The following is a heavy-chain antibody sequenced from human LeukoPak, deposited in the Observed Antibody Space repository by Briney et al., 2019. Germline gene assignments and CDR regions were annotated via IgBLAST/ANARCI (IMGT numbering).Heavy chain of an antibody. V-gene: IGHV3-23*01. Sequence: GGSLRLSCAASGFTFSSYARSWVRQAPGKGLEWVSAISGSGGSTYYADSVKGRFTISRDNSKNTLYLQMNSLRAEDTAVYYCAKKPGYSSGWYFDYWGQGTLVTVSS. CDR1: GFTFSSYA. CDR2: ISGSGGST. D-gene: IGHD6-19*01. J-gene: IGHJ4*02. CDR3: AKKPGYSSGWYFDY.